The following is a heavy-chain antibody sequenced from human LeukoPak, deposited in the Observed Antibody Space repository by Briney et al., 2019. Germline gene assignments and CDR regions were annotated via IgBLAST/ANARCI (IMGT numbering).Heavy chain of an antibody. CDR2: IKEDGAEK. CDR1: GFSLSMYW. V-gene: IGHV3-7*01. Sequence: GESLRLSCVASGFSLSMYWMSWVRQAPGKGLEWVATIKEDGAEKYYVESVSGRFTISRDNAKNSLFLQMSSLTAEDTAMFYCVRSPREEIYADRSVLDYWGQGTPVTVSS. CDR3: VRSPREEIYADRSVLDY. J-gene: IGHJ4*02. D-gene: IGHD3-3*01.